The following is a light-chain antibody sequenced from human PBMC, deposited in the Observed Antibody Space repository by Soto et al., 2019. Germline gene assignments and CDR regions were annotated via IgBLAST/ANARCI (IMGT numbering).Light chain of an antibody. CDR2: HAS. Sequence: AIQLTQSPSSLSASVGDRVSITCRASQGFSSALAWYQQKPGKSPKLLIFHASSLESGVPSRFSGSGSGTDFTLTISSLQPEDFATYYCQQFNNFPLTFGGGTKVEIK. V-gene: IGKV1D-13*01. J-gene: IGKJ4*01. CDR3: QQFNNFPLT. CDR1: QGFSSA.